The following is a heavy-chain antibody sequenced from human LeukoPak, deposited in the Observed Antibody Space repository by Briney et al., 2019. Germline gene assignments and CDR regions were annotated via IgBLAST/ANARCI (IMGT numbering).Heavy chain of an antibody. CDR3: ATVPHHITGSYDSSGFVFDY. J-gene: IGHJ4*02. Sequence: PGGSLRLSCAASGFTFSSYAMSWVRQAPGKGLEWVSAISGSGGSTYYADSVKGRFTISRDNSKNTLYLQMNSLRAEDTAVYYCATVPHHITGSYDSSGFVFDYWGQGTLVTVSS. CDR1: GFTFSSYA. V-gene: IGHV3-23*01. CDR2: ISGSGGST. D-gene: IGHD3-22*01.